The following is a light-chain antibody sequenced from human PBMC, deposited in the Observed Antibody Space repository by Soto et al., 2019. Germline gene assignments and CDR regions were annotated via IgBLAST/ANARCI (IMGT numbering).Light chain of an antibody. CDR2: EVS. J-gene: IGLJ2*01. Sequence: QSALTQPASVSGSPGQSITISCTGTSSDVGDYDYVSWYQQHPGKAPKLMIYEVSNRPSGVSNRFSGSKSGNTASLTISGLQAEDEADYYCSSYTSSSTSHVLFGGGTTLTVL. CDR3: SSYTSSSTSHVL. V-gene: IGLV2-14*01. CDR1: SSDVGDYDY.